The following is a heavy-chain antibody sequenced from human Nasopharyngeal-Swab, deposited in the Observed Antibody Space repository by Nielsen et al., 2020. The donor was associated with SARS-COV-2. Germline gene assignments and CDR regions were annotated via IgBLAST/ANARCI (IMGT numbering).Heavy chain of an antibody. V-gene: IGHV4-39*01. J-gene: IGHJ3*02. CDR1: GGSISSSSYY. CDR3: ARRSMVVVSWVGAFDI. D-gene: IGHD2-21*01. CDR2: IYYSGST. Sequence: SETLSLTCTVSGGSISSSSYYWGWIRQPPGKGLEWIGSIYYSGSTYYNPSLKSRVTISVDTSNNQFSLKLSSVTAADTAVYYCARRSMVVVSWVGAFDIWGQGTMVTVSS.